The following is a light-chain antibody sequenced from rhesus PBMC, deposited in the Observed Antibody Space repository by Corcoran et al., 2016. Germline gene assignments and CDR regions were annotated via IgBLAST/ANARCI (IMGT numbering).Light chain of an antibody. V-gene: IGKV1-38*01. CDR1: QGISSY. CDR3: QQRNTFPFT. CDR2: DAS. Sequence: DIQLTQSPSSLSASVGDRVTITCRASQGISSYLAWYQQKSGKAPKLLIFDASSLQSGVPSRFSGSGSGIDFTLTLSRLQPEDFATYYCQQRNTFPFTFGPGTKLDIK. J-gene: IGKJ3*01.